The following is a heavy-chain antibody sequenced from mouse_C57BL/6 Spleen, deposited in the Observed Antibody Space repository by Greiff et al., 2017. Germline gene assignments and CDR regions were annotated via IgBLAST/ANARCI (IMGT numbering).Heavy chain of an antibody. CDR1: GYAFSSSW. CDR2: IFPGDGDT. Sequence: VQLQQSGPELVKPGASVKISCKASGYAFSSSWMNWVKQRPGQGLEWIGRIFPGDGDTNYNGKFKGKATLTADKSSSTAYMQLSSLTSEDSAVYFGARERNGGPSYAYWGQGTTLTVSS. D-gene: IGHD2-10*02. J-gene: IGHJ2*01. V-gene: IGHV1-82*01. CDR3: ARERNGGPSYAY.